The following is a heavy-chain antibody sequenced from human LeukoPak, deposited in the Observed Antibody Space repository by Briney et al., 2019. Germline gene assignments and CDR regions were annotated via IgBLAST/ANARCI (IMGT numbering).Heavy chain of an antibody. CDR3: AKDRHAMVRGVSSDY. CDR2: ISWNSGSI. J-gene: IGHJ4*02. CDR1: GFTFDNYA. Sequence: GRSLRLSCAASGFTFDNYAMHWVRKAPAKGLEWVQGISWNSGSIGYADSVKGRFTISRDNAKNSLYLQMNSLRAEDTALYYCAKDRHAMVRGVSSDYWGQGTLVTVSS. V-gene: IGHV3-9*01. D-gene: IGHD3-10*01.